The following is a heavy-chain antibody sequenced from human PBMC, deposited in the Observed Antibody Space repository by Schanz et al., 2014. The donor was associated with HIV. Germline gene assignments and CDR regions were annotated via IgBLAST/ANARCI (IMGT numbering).Heavy chain of an antibody. V-gene: IGHV3-23*04. D-gene: IGHD3-22*01. Sequence: EVQLVESGGGLVEPGGSLRLSCEASGFSFSSFSMNWVRQAPGKGLEWVSSISESGGRTYYADSVNGRFTISRDNSKNTLYLQMTTLRIDDTAVYYCAKPEYDSRGNSQIHFDYWGQGTLVTVSS. CDR3: AKPEYDSRGNSQIHFDY. CDR1: GFSFSSFS. J-gene: IGHJ4*02. CDR2: ISESGGRT.